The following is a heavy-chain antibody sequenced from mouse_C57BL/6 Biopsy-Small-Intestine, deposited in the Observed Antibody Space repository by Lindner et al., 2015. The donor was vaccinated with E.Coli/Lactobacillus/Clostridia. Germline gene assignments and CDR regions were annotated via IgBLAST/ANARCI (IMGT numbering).Heavy chain of an antibody. V-gene: IGHV1-22*01. CDR1: GYTFTDYN. CDR3: ARAPYYGNYFDY. J-gene: IGHJ2*01. D-gene: IGHD2-10*01. CDR2: INPNDGGT. Sequence: VQLQESGPELVKPGASVKMSCKASGYTFTDYNIHWVKQSHGKSLEWIGYINPNDGGTSYNQKFKGKATLTVNKSSSTAYMELRSLTSEDSAVYYCARAPYYGNYFDYWGQGTTLTVSS.